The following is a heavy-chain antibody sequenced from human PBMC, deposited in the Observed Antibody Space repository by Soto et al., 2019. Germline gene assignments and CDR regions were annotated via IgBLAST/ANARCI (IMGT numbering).Heavy chain of an antibody. V-gene: IGHV1-8*01. CDR2: MNPNSGNT. Sequence: ASVKVSCKASGYTFTSYDINWVQQATGQGLEWMGWMNPNSGNTGYAQKFQGRVTMTRNTSISTAYMELSSLRSEDTAVYYCARAAYYDFWSGYGAYSNWFDPWGQGTLVTVSS. D-gene: IGHD3-3*01. CDR3: ARAAYYDFWSGYGAYSNWFDP. CDR1: GYTFTSYD. J-gene: IGHJ5*02.